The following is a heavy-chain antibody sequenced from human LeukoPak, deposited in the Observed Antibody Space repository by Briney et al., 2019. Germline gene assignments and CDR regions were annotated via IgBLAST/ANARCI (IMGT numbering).Heavy chain of an antibody. D-gene: IGHD4-17*01. J-gene: IGHJ4*02. CDR1: GGSFSGYY. Sequence: SETLSLTCAVYGGSFSGYYWSWIRQPPGKGLEWIGEINHSGSTNYNPSLKSRVTISVDTSKNQFSLKLSSVTAADTAVYYCARNYGDYENWGQGTLVTVSS. V-gene: IGHV4-34*01. CDR3: ARNYGDYEN. CDR2: INHSGST.